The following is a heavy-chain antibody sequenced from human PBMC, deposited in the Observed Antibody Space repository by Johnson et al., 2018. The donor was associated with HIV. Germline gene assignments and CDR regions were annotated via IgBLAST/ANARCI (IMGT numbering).Heavy chain of an antibody. CDR2: IRYDGSNK. J-gene: IGHJ3*02. Sequence: QMLLVESGGGVVQPGGSLRLSCAASGFTLSRCDMHGVRQAPGKGLEWVAFIRYDGSNKYYEDSVKGRFTISRDNSKNTLFLQMNSLRAEDTAVYYCARDGAIPPGQYCSGGSCHGGDAFDTWGQGTMVTVSS. V-gene: IGHV3-30*02. D-gene: IGHD2-15*01. CDR3: ARDGAIPPGQYCSGGSCHGGDAFDT. CDR1: GFTLSRCD.